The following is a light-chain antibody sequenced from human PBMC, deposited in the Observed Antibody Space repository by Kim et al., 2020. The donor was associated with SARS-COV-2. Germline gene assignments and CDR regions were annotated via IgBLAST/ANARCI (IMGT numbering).Light chain of an antibody. V-gene: IGLV1-44*01. J-gene: IGLJ2*01. CDR2: NNN. Sequence: GQEVTISCSGSSSNIGKTTVNWYQHFPGTAPKLFISNNNQRPSGVPDRFSGSKSGTSASLAISGLQSEDEADYYCAAWDDSLKAVIFGGGTQLTVL. CDR1: SSNIGKTT. CDR3: AAWDDSLKAVI.